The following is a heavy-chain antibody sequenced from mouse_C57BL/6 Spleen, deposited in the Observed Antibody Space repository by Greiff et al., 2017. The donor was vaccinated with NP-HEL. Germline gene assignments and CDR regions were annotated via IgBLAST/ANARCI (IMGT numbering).Heavy chain of an antibody. D-gene: IGHD1-1*01. V-gene: IGHV5-6*01. CDR2: ISSGGSYT. Sequence: DVQLVESGGDLVKPGGSLKLSCAASGFTFSSYGMSWVRQTPDKRLEWVATISSGGSYTYYPDSVKGRFTISRDNAKNTLYLQMSSLKSEDTAMYYCARHSAVVATDWYFDVWGTGTTVTVSS. CDR1: GFTFSSYG. J-gene: IGHJ1*03. CDR3: ARHSAVVATDWYFDV.